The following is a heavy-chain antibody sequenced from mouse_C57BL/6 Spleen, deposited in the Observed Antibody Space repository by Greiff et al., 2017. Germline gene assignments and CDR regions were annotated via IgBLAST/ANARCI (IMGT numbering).Heavy chain of an antibody. J-gene: IGHJ4*01. CDR2: IDPSDSYT. Sequence: QVQLQQPGAELVRPGTSVKLSCKASGYTFTSYWMHWVKQRPGQGLEWIGVIDPSDSYTNYNQKFKGKATLTVDTSSSTAYMQLSSLTSEDSAVYYCARDSLSLYAMDYWGQGTSVTVSS. D-gene: IGHD1-2*01. CDR3: ARDSLSLYAMDY. V-gene: IGHV1-59*01. CDR1: GYTFTSYW.